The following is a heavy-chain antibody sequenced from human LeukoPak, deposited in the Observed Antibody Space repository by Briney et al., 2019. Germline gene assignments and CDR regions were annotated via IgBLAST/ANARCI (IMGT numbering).Heavy chain of an antibody. V-gene: IGHV4-39*01. Sequence: SETLSLTCTIFGDSVSRSDSYWDWIRQRPGKGLEWIGTIYYSGRTYYSPSLKSRVTLSVDMSNNQFSLTLSSVTAADTALYFCARRRYYDSSGYLEWGQGTLVTVSS. CDR2: IYYSGRT. CDR3: ARRRYYDSSGYLE. J-gene: IGHJ1*01. CDR1: GDSVSRSDSY. D-gene: IGHD3-22*01.